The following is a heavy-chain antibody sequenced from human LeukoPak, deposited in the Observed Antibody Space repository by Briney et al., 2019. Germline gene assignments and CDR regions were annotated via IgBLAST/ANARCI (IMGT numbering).Heavy chain of an antibody. CDR1: GGSISSGGYY. CDR3: ARVFGQQLVVDY. J-gene: IGHJ4*02. D-gene: IGHD6-13*01. CDR2: IYHSGST. Sequence: PSETLSLTCTVSGGSISSGGYYWSWIRQPPGKGLEWIGYIYHSGSTYYNPSLKSRVTISVDRSKNQFSLKLSSVTAADTAVYYCARVFGQQLVVDYWGQGTLVTVSS. V-gene: IGHV4-30-2*01.